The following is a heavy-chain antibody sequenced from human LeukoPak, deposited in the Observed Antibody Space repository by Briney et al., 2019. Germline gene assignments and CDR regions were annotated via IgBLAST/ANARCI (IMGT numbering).Heavy chain of an antibody. D-gene: IGHD6-13*01. Sequence: GRSLRLSRAASGFTFSSYGMHWVRQAPGKGLEWVAVISYDGSNKYYADSVKGRFTISRDNSKNMLYLQMNSLRAEDAAVYYCAKGSVAAAGPRGFFDYWGQGTLVTVSS. CDR2: ISYDGSNK. CDR3: AKGSVAAAGPRGFFDY. J-gene: IGHJ4*02. CDR1: GFTFSSYG. V-gene: IGHV3-30*18.